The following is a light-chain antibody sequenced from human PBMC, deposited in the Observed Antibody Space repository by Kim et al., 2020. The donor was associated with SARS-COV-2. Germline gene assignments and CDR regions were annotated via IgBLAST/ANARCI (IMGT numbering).Light chain of an antibody. CDR3: SSFALSNIV. V-gene: IGLV2-8*01. CDR1: SSDVGDYNY. Sequence: PGQSATTSCTGTSSDVGDYNYVSWYQLHPGTAPKLIIHEVNKRPSGVPDRFSGSKSGNPASLTVSGLQAEDEADYYCSSFALSNIVFGGGTQLTVL. CDR2: EVN. J-gene: IGLJ3*02.